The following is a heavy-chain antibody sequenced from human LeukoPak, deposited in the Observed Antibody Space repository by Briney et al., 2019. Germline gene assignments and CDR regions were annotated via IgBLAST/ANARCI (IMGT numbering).Heavy chain of an antibody. D-gene: IGHD3-3*01. Sequence: GGSLRLSCAASGFTFSSYAMHWVRQAPGEGLEWVAVMSYDGSNKYYADSVEGRFTISRDNSKNTLYLQMNSLRAEDTAVYYCARGGTYYEMDYYYGMDVWGQGTTVTVSS. V-gene: IGHV3-30-3*01. CDR1: GFTFSSYA. CDR2: MSYDGSNK. CDR3: ARGGTYYEMDYYYGMDV. J-gene: IGHJ6*02.